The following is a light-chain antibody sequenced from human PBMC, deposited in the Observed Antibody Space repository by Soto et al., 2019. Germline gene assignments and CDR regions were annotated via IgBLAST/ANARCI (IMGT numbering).Light chain of an antibody. V-gene: IGKV3-11*01. CDR1: QSVSRF. J-gene: IGKJ4*01. CDR2: DAS. Sequence: EVVLTQSPATLSLSPGERATLSCRASQSVSRFLAWYQQKPGQAPRLLIYDASTRATGIPARFSGSGSGTDFTLTISTLEPEDVAVYYCQQRSKWPLTFGGGTKVEIK. CDR3: QQRSKWPLT.